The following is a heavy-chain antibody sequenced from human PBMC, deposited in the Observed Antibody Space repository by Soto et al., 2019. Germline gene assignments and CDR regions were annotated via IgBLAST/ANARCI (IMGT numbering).Heavy chain of an antibody. CDR2: INHSGST. D-gene: IGHD3-3*01. CDR3: ASSLRFLERFFDC. CDR1: GGSFSGYY. V-gene: IGHV4-34*01. J-gene: IGHJ4*02. Sequence: QVHLQQWGARVLKPSETLSLTCAVDGGSFSGYYWSWIRQPPGKGLEWIGEINHSGSTNYNPSLKSRITISLDMSKNQFSLKLSSVTAADAAVYYCASSLRFLERFFDCWGQGTLVTVSS.